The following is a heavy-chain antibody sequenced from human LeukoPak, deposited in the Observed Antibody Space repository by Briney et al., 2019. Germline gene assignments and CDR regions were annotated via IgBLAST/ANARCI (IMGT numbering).Heavy chain of an antibody. CDR3: AKLGAYSSSWYGFCDY. J-gene: IGHJ4*02. CDR1: GYTFAKYW. CDR2: IYPGDSDT. D-gene: IGHD6-13*01. V-gene: IGHV5-51*01. Sequence: GESLKISCQASGYTFAKYWIGWVRQMPGKGLEWMGIIYPGDSDTGYGPSFQGQVTISVDKSISTAYLQWSSLKASDTAMYYCAKLGAYSSSWYGFCDYWGQGTLVTVSS.